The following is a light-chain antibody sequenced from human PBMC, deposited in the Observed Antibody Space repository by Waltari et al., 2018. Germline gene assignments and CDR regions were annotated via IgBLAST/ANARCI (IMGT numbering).Light chain of an antibody. CDR3: QQYKNWPPWT. V-gene: IGKV3-15*01. J-gene: IGKJ1*01. CDR2: GVS. CDR1: QSVSTN. Sequence: EIVMTQSPVTLSVSPGESATLPCRASQSVSTNLAWYQQQPGQAPRLLIYGVSTRATGFPARFSGSGSGTEFTLTISSLQSEDFAVYYCQQYKNWPPWTFGQGTKVEIK.